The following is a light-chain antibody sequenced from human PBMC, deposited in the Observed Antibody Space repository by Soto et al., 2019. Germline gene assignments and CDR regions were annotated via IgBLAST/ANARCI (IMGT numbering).Light chain of an antibody. CDR2: EAS. CDR1: HDISTF. J-gene: IGKJ1*01. CDR3: QQYNVYLWT. V-gene: IGKV1-9*01. Sequence: DIQLTQSPSLLSASLGDRVTITCRASHDISTFLAWYQQKPGKAPKLLIYEASTLQSGVPSRFSGSGSGTEFTLTISSLQPDDFATYYCQQYNVYLWTFGQGTKVDI.